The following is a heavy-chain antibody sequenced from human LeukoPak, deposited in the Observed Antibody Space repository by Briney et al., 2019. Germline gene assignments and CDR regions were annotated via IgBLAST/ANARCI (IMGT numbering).Heavy chain of an antibody. CDR3: TREIRYFDWFQADY. CDR1: GFTFGDHS. D-gene: IGHD3-9*01. V-gene: IGHV3-49*03. J-gene: IGHJ4*02. Sequence: GRSLRLSCTTSGFTFGDHSVSRFRQAPGKGLEWVGFIRSKAYGGTAEYAASVKGRFTISRDDSKSVAYLQMGSLKTEDTAVYYCTREIRYFDWFQADYWGQGTLVTVSS. CDR2: IRSKAYGGTA.